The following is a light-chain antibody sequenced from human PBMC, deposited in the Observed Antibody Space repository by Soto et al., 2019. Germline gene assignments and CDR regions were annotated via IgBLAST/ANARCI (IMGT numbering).Light chain of an antibody. Sequence: EIVLTHSPAILSLSPGERATLSCRASQSVSSSLAWFQHKPGQAPRLLIYDASNRATGIPARFSGSGSGTDFTLTISSLEPEDFAVYYCQQRSNWLTFGGGTKVEIK. CDR3: QQRSNWLT. V-gene: IGKV3-11*01. J-gene: IGKJ4*01. CDR1: QSVSSS. CDR2: DAS.